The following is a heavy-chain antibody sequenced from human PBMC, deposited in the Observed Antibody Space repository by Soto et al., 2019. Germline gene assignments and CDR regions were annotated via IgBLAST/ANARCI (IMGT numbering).Heavy chain of an antibody. V-gene: IGHV2-5*02. J-gene: IGHJ4*02. CDR3: AHRVLRTVFGLVTTTAIYFDF. CDR2: IYWDDDK. Sequence: QITLNESGPTQVKPRQTLTLTCTFSGFSLTTSGVGVGWIRQSPGKAPEWLALIYWDDDKRYSPSLKSRLTITKDTSKTQVVRTMADLDPADTVTYYCAHRVLRTVFGLVTTTAIYFDFWGQGTPVAVSS. CDR1: GFSLTTSGVG. D-gene: IGHD3-3*01.